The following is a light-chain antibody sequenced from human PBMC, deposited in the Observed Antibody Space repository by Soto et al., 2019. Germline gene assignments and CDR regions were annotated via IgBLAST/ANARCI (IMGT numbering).Light chain of an antibody. CDR2: GNS. V-gene: IGLV1-40*01. J-gene: IGLJ2*01. Sequence: QAVVTQPPSVSGAPGQRVTISCTGSSSNIGAGYDVHWYQQLPGTAPKLLIYGNSNRPSGVPDRFSGSKSVTSASLAITGLQAEDEADYYCQSYDSSLSGSHVVFGGGTKVTVL. CDR1: SSNIGAGYD. CDR3: QSYDSSLSGSHVV.